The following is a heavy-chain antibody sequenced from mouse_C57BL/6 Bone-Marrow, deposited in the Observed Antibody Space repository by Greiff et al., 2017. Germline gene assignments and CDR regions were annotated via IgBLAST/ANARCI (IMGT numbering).Heavy chain of an antibody. CDR3: ARQTTAQAHYYARDY. Sequence: VQLQQPGAELVKPGASVKLSCKASGYTFTSYWMHWVKQRPGQGLEWIGMIHPNSGSTNYNEKFKSKATLTVDKSSSTAYMQLSRRTSEDSAVYYCARQTTAQAHYYARDYGGQGTSVTVSS. CDR1: GYTFTSYW. CDR2: IHPNSGST. D-gene: IGHD3-2*02. V-gene: IGHV1-64*01. J-gene: IGHJ4*01.